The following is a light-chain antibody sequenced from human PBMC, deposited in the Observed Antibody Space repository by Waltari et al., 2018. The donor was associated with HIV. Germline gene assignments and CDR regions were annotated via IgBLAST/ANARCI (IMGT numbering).Light chain of an antibody. Sequence: QSALTQPASVSGSPGQSIPISCTGTSSDVGGYNYVSWYQQHPGKAPKLMIYDVTNRPSGVSNRFSGSKSGNTASLTISGLQLEDEADYYCSSYTSSSTWVFGGGTKLTVL. CDR3: SSYTSSSTWV. CDR2: DVT. J-gene: IGLJ3*02. CDR1: SSDVGGYNY. V-gene: IGLV2-14*03.